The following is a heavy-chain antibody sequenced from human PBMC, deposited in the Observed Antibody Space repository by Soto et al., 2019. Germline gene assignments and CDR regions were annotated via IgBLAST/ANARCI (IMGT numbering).Heavy chain of an antibody. V-gene: IGHV4-59*01. CDR2: IYYSGST. J-gene: IGHJ5*02. CDR1: EGYSSSYY. CDR3: GGRSYSNGFGP. Sequence: SDTSSVAEGYSSSYYGSCIRQPPGKGLEWIGYIYYSGSTNYNPSLKSRVTISVDTSKNQFSLKLSSVTAADTAVYYCGGRSYSNGFGPWGQRTLLTVPS. D-gene: IGHD2-15*01.